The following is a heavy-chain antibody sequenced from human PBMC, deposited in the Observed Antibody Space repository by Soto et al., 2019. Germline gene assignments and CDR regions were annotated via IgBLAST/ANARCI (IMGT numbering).Heavy chain of an antibody. CDR2: ISSSGSTI. CDR1: GFTFSSYE. J-gene: IGHJ4*02. CDR3: ARPGRNFWSGRYYFDY. D-gene: IGHD3-3*01. Sequence: PGGSLRLSCAASGFTFSSYEMNWVRQAPGKGLEWVSYISSSGSTIHYADSVKGRFTISRDNSINTLYLQMDSLRAEDTAVYYCARPGRNFWSGRYYFDYWGQGTLVTVSS. V-gene: IGHV3-48*03.